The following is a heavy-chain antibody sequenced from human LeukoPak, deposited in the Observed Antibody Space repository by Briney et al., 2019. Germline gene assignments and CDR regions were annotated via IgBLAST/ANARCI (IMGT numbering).Heavy chain of an antibody. CDR1: GFSLSTSGVG. V-gene: IGHV2-5*02. CDR2: IYWDDDK. D-gene: IGHD4-17*01. J-gene: IGHJ4*02. CDR3: AHASTTVTGFDY. Sequence: SGPTLVKPTQPLTLTCTFSGFSLSTSGVGVGWIRQPPVKALEWLALIYWDDDKRYSPSLKSRLTITKDTSKNQVVLTMTNMDPVDTATYYCAHASTTVTGFDYWGQGTLVTVSS.